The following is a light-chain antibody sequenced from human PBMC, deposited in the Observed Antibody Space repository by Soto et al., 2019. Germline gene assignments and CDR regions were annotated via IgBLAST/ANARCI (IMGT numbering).Light chain of an antibody. CDR3: CSYAGSYLV. J-gene: IGLJ2*01. CDR2: DVS. V-gene: IGLV2-11*01. CDR1: SSDVGGYNY. Sequence: QSALTQPRSLSGTPGQSVTISCTGTSSDVGGYNYVSWFQQPPGKAPKLIIYDVSKRPSGVPDRFSGSKSGNTASLTISGLQAEDEADYYCCSYAGSYLVFGGGTKLTVL.